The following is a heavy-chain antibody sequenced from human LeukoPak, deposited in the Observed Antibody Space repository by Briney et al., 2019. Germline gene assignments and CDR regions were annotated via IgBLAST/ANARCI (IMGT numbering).Heavy chain of an antibody. CDR2: IYYSGST. CDR1: GGSISSYY. Sequence: SETLSLTCTVSGGSISSYYWSWIRQPPGKGLGWIGYIYYSGSTNYNPSLKSRLIISVDTSKNQFFLKLSTVPAADTAVYYCGRTAIVDIVATIFDYWGQGTLVTVSS. CDR3: GRTAIVDIVATIFDY. V-gene: IGHV4-59*01. D-gene: IGHD5-12*01. J-gene: IGHJ4*02.